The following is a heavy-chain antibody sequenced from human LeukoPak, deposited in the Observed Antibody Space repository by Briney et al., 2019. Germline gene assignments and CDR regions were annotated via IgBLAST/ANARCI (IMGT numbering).Heavy chain of an antibody. D-gene: IGHD1-26*01. CDR2: INWDGGST. CDR1: GFTFDGYG. V-gene: IGHV3-20*04. J-gene: IGHJ4*02. Sequence: GGSLRLSCAASGFTFDGYGMSWVRQAPGKGLEWVSSINWDGGSTAYADSVQGRFTISRDNAKNSLHLQMKSLRAEDTALYYCARDSFSGSSLDYWGQGTLVTVSS. CDR3: ARDSFSGSSLDY.